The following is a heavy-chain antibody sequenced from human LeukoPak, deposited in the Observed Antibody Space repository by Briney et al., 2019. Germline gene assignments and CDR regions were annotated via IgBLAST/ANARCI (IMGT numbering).Heavy chain of an antibody. CDR2: ITGSGVTT. J-gene: IGHJ4*02. Sequence: GGSLRLSCAASGFAFSNYGINWVRQAPGKGLEWVSGITGSGVTTYYADSVKGRFTISRDNSKNTLYLQMNSLRAEDTAVYYCAKHHSSGGYFDYWGQGALVAVSS. V-gene: IGHV3-23*01. D-gene: IGHD6-19*01. CDR3: AKHHSSGGYFDY. CDR1: GFAFSNYG.